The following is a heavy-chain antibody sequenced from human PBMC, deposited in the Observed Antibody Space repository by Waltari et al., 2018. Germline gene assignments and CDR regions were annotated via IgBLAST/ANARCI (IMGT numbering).Heavy chain of an antibody. V-gene: IGHV1-2*06. Sequence: QVQLVQSGAEVKKPGASVKVSCQASGYTFTGYSMHWLRQPPGQGLEWMGRINPNSGDTNYAQKCQGRVTMTRDTSISTAYMELSRLRSDDTAVYYCARLGGVSSGYHKYFQHWGQGTLVTVSS. CDR2: INPNSGDT. CDR1: GYTFTGYS. J-gene: IGHJ1*01. CDR3: ARLGGVSSGYHKYFQH. D-gene: IGHD3-22*01.